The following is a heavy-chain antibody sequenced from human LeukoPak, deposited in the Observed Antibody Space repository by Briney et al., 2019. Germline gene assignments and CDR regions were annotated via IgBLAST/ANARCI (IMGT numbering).Heavy chain of an antibody. CDR3: ARVTFRYGSGSFTFDY. CDR1: GYTFTGYY. D-gene: IGHD3-10*01. V-gene: IGHV1-2*02. Sequence: ASVKVSCKASGYTFTGYYMHWVRQAPGHGLEWMGWINPNSGGTNYAQKFQGRVTMTRDTSISTAYMELSRLRSDDTAVYYCARVTFRYGSGSFTFDYWGQGTLVTVSS. J-gene: IGHJ4*02. CDR2: INPNSGGT.